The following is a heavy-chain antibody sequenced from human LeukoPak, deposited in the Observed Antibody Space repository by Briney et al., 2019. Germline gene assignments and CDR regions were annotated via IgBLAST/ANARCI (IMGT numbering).Heavy chain of an antibody. V-gene: IGHV4-30-2*01. CDR1: GGSISSGSYF. D-gene: IGHD2-2*01. J-gene: IGHJ4*02. CDR2: IYHSGST. CDR3: ARGVPPVPAAPDY. Sequence: PSQTLSLTCTVSGGSISSGSYFWTWIRQPAGKGLEWIGYIYHSGSTYYNPSLRSRVTISVDRSKNQFSLKLSSVTAADTAVYYCARGVPPVPAAPDYWGQGTLVTVSS.